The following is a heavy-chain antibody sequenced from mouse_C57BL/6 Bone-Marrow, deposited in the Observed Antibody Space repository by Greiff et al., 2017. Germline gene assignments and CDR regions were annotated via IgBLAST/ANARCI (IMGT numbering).Heavy chain of an antibody. CDR1: GFNIKDDY. V-gene: IGHV14-4*01. J-gene: IGHJ3*01. Sequence: EVQGVESGAELVWPGASVKLSCTASGFNIKDDYMHWVKQRPEQGLEWIGWIDPENGDTEYASKFQGKATITVDTSSNTAYLQLSSLTSEDTAVYYCTRIAYWGQGTLVTVSA. CDR2: IDPENGDT. CDR3: TRIAY.